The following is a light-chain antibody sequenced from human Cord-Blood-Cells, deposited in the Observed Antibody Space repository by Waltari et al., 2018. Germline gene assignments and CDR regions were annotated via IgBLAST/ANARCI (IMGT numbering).Light chain of an antibody. J-gene: IGLJ2*01. CDR2: AKN. CDR1: SLRSSY. Sequence: SSELTQDPAVSVALGQTVRITCQGDSLRSSYARWYQQKPGQAPVLVIYAKNNRPSGIPDRFSGSSSGNTASLTITGAQAEGEADYHCNSRDSSGNHVVFGGGPKLTVL. CDR3: NSRDSSGNHVV. V-gene: IGLV3-19*01.